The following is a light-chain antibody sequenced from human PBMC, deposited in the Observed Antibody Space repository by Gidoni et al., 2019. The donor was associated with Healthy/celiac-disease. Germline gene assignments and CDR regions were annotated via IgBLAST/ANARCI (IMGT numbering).Light chain of an antibody. CDR3: SAYTSSSTYV. V-gene: IGLV2-14*01. CDR1: SSDVCGYNY. J-gene: IGLJ1*01. Sequence: QSALTQPASVSGSPGQPITISCTGTSSDVCGYNYVSWYQQHPGKAPKLMIYEVSNRPSGVSNRFSGAKSGNTASLTISGLQAEDEADYYCSAYTSSSTYVFGTGTKVTVL. CDR2: EVS.